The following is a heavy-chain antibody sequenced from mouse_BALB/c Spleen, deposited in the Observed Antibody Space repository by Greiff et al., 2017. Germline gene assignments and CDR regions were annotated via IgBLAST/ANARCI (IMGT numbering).Heavy chain of an antibody. V-gene: IGHV2-9*02. D-gene: IGHD2-4*01. Sequence: VKLMESGPGLVAPSQSLSITCTVSGFSLTSYGVHWVRQPPGKGLEWLGVIWAGGSTNYNSALMSRLSISKDNSKSQVFLKMNSLQTDDTAMYYCATYYDYDDGFAYWGQGTLVTVSA. CDR2: IWAGGST. J-gene: IGHJ3*01. CDR1: GFSLTSYG. CDR3: ATYYDYDDGFAY.